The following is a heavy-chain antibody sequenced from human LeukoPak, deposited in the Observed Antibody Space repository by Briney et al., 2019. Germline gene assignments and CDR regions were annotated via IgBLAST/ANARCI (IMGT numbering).Heavy chain of an antibody. CDR2: INPSGGSP. CDR1: GYTFTSYY. CDR3: ARGGIFDY. Sequence: ASVKVSCKASGYTFTSYYMHWVRHAPGQGREWMGIINPSGGSPSYAQTFQGRVNMTRDTSTSPVYMELSSLRSADTAVYSCARGGIFDYWGQATLVNVSS. J-gene: IGHJ4*02. V-gene: IGHV1-46*01. D-gene: IGHD3-10*01.